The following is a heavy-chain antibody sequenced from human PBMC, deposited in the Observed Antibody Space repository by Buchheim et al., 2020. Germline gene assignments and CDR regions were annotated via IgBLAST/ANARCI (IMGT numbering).Heavy chain of an antibody. CDR2: IYYSGST. Sequence: QVQLQESGPGLVKPSQTLSLTCTVSGGSISSGGYYWSWIRQHPGKGLEWIGYIYYSGSTYYNPSLKSRVTISVDTSKNQFSLKLSSVTAADTAVYYCARDGERITMVRGPQGYYYGMDVWGQGTT. D-gene: IGHD3-10*01. CDR3: ARDGERITMVRGPQGYYYGMDV. J-gene: IGHJ6*02. CDR1: GGSISSGGYY. V-gene: IGHV4-31*03.